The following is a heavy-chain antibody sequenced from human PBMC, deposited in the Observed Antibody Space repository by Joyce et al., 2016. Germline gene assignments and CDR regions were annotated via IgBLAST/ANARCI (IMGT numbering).Heavy chain of an antibody. V-gene: IGHV3-21*06. CDR1: GFTFKTYS. D-gene: IGHD3-10*02. CDR2: ISSSGLHI. CDR3: ARDGVVRGKSIIRAFDQ. Sequence: DVHLVESGGDLVKPGGSLRISCEASGFTFKTYSMTWVRQAPGRGLEWVSSISSSGLHIVYADSVRGRFTISRDNAKNSLFLHLNSLRSEDTAVYYCARDGVVRGKSIIRAFDQWGQGTLVTVSS. J-gene: IGHJ4*02.